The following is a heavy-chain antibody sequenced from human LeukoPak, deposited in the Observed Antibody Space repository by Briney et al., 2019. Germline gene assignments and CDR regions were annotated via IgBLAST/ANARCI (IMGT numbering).Heavy chain of an antibody. J-gene: IGHJ6*03. CDR2: TYYRSKWYN. D-gene: IGHD4-17*01. CDR3: EREGGTVTTLYYYYYYMDV. CDR1: GDSVSSNSAA. Sequence: SQTLSLTCAISGDSVSSNSAAWNWIRQSPSRGLEWLGRTYYRSKWYNDYVVSVKSRITINPDTSKNPFSLQLNYVTPEDTAVYYCEREGGTVTTLYYYYYYMDVWGKGTTVTVSS. V-gene: IGHV6-1*01.